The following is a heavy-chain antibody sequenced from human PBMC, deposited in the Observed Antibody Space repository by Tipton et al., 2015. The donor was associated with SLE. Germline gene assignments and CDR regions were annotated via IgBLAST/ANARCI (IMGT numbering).Heavy chain of an antibody. Sequence: SLRLSCAASRFTFANYAMHWVRQAPGKGLEWVSSLSSDSRYIYHADSVKGRFTISRDNAKNTLYLQMNSLRAEDTAVYYCARGLLSDYGIDSWGQGTLVTVSS. V-gene: IGHV3-21*01. CDR1: RFTFANYA. CDR3: ARGLLSDYGIDS. CDR2: LSSDSRYI. J-gene: IGHJ4*02. D-gene: IGHD4-17*01.